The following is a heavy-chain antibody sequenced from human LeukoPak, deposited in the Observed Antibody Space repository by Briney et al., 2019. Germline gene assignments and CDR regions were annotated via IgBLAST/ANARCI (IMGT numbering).Heavy chain of an antibody. CDR3: ARQNYYDSSGSFDY. CDR1: GYTFTGYY. V-gene: IGHV1-2*02. J-gene: IGHJ4*02. Sequence: GASVKVSCKASGYTFTGYYMHWVRQAPGQGLEWMGWINPNSGGTNYAQKFQGRVTMTRDTSISTPYMELSRLRSDDTSVYYCARQNYYDSSGSFDYWGQGTLVTVSS. D-gene: IGHD3-22*01. CDR2: INPNSGGT.